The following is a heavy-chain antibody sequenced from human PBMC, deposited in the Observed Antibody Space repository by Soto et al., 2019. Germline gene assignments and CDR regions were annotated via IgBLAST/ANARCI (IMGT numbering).Heavy chain of an antibody. D-gene: IGHD1-26*01. CDR2: IWYDGSNK. J-gene: IGHJ4*02. CDR3: ARAVGPFDY. CDR1: GFIFSTYG. Sequence: QVQLVESGGGVVPPGRSLRVSCEASGFIFSTYGMHWVRQAPGKGLEWVAVIWYDGSNKYYGDSVKGRFTISRDNSKNTLYLQINSLRVDDTAVYYCARAVGPFDYWGQGTPVTVSS. V-gene: IGHV3-33*01.